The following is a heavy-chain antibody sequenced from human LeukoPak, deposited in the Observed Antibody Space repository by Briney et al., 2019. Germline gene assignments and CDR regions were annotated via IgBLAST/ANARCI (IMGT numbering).Heavy chain of an antibody. J-gene: IGHJ3*02. V-gene: IGHV4-39*01. CDR2: IEYSGNT. CDR3: ARRPAAFDI. CDR1: GGSISSSSYY. Sequence: SETLSLTCTVSGGSISSSSYYWGWSRQPPGKGLEWVGSIEYSGNTYDNASLKRRVPISVDTTKTPFSLKLSSVTAADTAVYYCARRPAAFDIWGQGTMVTVSS.